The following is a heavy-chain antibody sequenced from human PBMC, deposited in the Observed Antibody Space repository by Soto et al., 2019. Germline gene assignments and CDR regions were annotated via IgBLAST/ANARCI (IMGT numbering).Heavy chain of an antibody. CDR3: ARDGDPGYYDLRPFDY. D-gene: IGHD3-22*01. Sequence: QVQLVESGGGVVQPGRSLRLSCAASGFTFSSYAMHWVRQAPGKGLEWVAVISYDGSNKYYADSVKGRFTISRDNSKNTLYLQMNSLRAEDTAVYYCARDGDPGYYDLRPFDYWGQGTLVTVSS. CDR2: ISYDGSNK. CDR1: GFTFSSYA. J-gene: IGHJ4*02. V-gene: IGHV3-30-3*01.